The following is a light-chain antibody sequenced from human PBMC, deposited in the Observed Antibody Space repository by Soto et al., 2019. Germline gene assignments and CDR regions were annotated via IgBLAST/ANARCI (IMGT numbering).Light chain of an antibody. CDR1: ANDVGGHNY. V-gene: IGLV2-11*01. CDR2: DVT. CDR3: YSYAGTYTFV. Sequence: QSALTQPRSVSGSPGQSATISCTGTANDVGGHNYVSWYQQHPGEAPKLLIYDVTERPSGVPDRFSGSKSVNTASLTISGLQTEDEADYYCYSYAGTYTFVFGTGTKVTVL. J-gene: IGLJ1*01.